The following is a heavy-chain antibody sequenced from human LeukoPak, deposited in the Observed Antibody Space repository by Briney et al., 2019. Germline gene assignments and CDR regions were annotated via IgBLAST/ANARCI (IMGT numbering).Heavy chain of an antibody. J-gene: IGHJ6*02. D-gene: IGHD3-3*01. CDR3: ARGLPPRDYDFWSGYYKLRYYYYGMDV. V-gene: IGHV4-34*01. Sequence: SETLSLTCAVYGGSFSGYYWSWIRQPPGKGLEWIGEINHSGSINYNPSLKSRVTISVDTSKNQFSLKLSSVTAADTAVYYCARGLPPRDYDFWSGYYKLRYYYYGMDVWGQGTTVTVPS. CDR1: GGSFSGYY. CDR2: INHSGSI.